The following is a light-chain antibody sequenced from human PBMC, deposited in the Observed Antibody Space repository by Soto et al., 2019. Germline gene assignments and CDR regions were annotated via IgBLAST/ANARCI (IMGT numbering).Light chain of an antibody. V-gene: IGKV1-33*01. CDR1: QDISKY. CDR2: DAS. J-gene: IGKJ3*01. Sequence: DIQMTQSPSSLSASVGDRVTITCQASQDISKYLNWYQQKPGKVPKLLIYDASNLERGVTTRFSGSGSGTDFTLTINSQQPEDIAKYYWQEYKILLSFDPGTKVDIK. CDR3: QEYKILLS.